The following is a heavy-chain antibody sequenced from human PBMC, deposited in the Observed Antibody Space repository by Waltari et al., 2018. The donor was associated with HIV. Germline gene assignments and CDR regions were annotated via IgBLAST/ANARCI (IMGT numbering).Heavy chain of an antibody. D-gene: IGHD3-10*01. V-gene: IGHV3-49*04. CDR1: GFNFAASS. J-gene: IGHJ4*02. CDR3: IRNQVFYFDY. Sequence: EVQLVESGGGLAQPGRSLRLSCFGSGFNFAASSVSWVRQAPGKRLEWVGFIRSKPHGGTTEYAASVKGRFSISRDDSNNIAYLQMNSLTVEDTAVYYCIRNQVFYFDYWGQGALVTVSS. CDR2: IRSKPHGGTT.